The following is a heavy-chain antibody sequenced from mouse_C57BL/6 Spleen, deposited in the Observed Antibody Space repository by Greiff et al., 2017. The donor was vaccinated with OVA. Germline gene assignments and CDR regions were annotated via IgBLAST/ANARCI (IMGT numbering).Heavy chain of an antibody. Sequence: VQLVESGAELVRPGASVKLSCKASGYTFTDYYINWVKQRPGQGLEWIARIYPGSGNTYYNEKFKGKATLTAEKSSSTAYMQLSSLTSEDSAVYFCARGDYGSSYFDYWGQGTTLTVSS. CDR3: ARGDYGSSYFDY. V-gene: IGHV1-76*01. CDR1: GYTFTDYY. D-gene: IGHD1-1*01. J-gene: IGHJ2*01. CDR2: IYPGSGNT.